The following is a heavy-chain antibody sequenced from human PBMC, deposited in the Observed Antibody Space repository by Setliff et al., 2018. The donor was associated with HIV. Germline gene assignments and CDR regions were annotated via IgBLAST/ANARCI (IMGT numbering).Heavy chain of an antibody. J-gene: IGHJ5*02. CDR3: ARAPRGRGWYPNWFDP. Sequence: SETLSLTCTVSGGSISSSSCYWGWIRQPPGKGLEWIGSIYYSGSTYYNPSLKSRVTISVDTSKNQFSLKLSSVTAADTAVYYCARAPRGRGWYPNWFDPWGQGTLVTVSS. CDR2: IYYSGST. D-gene: IGHD6-19*01. CDR1: GGSISSSSCY. V-gene: IGHV4-39*01.